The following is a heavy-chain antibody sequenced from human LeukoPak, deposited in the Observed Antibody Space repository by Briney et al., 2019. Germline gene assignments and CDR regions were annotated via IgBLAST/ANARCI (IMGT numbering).Heavy chain of an antibody. J-gene: IGHJ4*02. D-gene: IGHD2/OR15-2a*01. CDR3: AKLPGKANSRQTTKSYYFDY. CDR2: ISGSGGST. Sequence: GGSLRHSCAASGFTFSSYAMSWVRQAPGKGLEWVSAISGSGGSTYYADSVKGRFTISRDNSKNTLYLQMNSLRAEDTAVYYCAKLPGKANSRQTTKSYYFDYWGQGTLVTVSS. V-gene: IGHV3-23*01. CDR1: GFTFSSYA.